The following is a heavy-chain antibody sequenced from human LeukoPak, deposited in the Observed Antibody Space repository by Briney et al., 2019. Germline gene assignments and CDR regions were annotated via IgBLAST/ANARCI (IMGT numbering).Heavy chain of an antibody. CDR2: VIPILGIA. J-gene: IGHJ5*02. V-gene: IGHV1-69*02. D-gene: IGHD2-2*01. CDR1: GGTFSSYT. Sequence: VKVSCKASGGTFSSYTISWVRQAPGQGLEWMGRVIPILGIANYAQKFQGRVTITADKSTSTAYMELSSLRSEDTAVYYCARGYCSSTSCFWAKRFDPWGQGTLVTVSS. CDR3: ARGYCSSTSCFWAKRFDP.